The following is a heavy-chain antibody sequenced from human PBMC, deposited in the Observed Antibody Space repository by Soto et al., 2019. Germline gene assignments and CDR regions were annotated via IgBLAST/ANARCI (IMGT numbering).Heavy chain of an antibody. V-gene: IGHV3-30*18. CDR1: GFTFSSYG. Sequence: GGSLRLSCAASGFTFSSYGMHWVRQAPGKGLEWVAVISYDGSNKYYADYVKGRFTISRDNSKNTLYLQMNSLRAEDTAVYYCAKGGSAYCGGDCYPPSRDGYYYYGMDVWGQGTTVTVSS. D-gene: IGHD2-21*02. CDR2: ISYDGSNK. CDR3: AKGGSAYCGGDCYPPSRDGYYYYGMDV. J-gene: IGHJ6*02.